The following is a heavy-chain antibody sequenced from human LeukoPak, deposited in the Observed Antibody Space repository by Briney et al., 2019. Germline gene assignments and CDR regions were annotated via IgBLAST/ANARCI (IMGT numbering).Heavy chain of an antibody. D-gene: IGHD3-10*01. CDR1: GYSLTTYS. V-gene: IGHV7-4-1*02. CDR3: AREVLRHDY. J-gene: IGHJ4*02. CDR2: IITDTGKP. Sequence: GASVKVSCKASGYSLTTYSMNWVRQAPGQGLEWMGWIITDTGKPTYAQGFTGRFVFSLDTSVSTAYLQISSLKAEDTAVYFCAREVLRHDYWGQGTPVTVSS.